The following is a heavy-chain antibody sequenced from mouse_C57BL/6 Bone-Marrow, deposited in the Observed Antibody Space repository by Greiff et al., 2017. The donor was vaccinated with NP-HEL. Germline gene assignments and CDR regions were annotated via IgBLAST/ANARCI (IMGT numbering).Heavy chain of an antibody. CDR1: GYTFTSYW. CDR2: IYPGSGST. D-gene: IGHD1-1*01. V-gene: IGHV1-55*01. Sequence: QVHVKQPGAELVKPGASVKMSCKASGYTFTSYWLTWVKQRPGQGLEWIGDIYPGSGSTNYNEQFKRKATLTVDKSSSTAYMQLSSLTSEDSAVYYCARGDYYGSSYAMDYWGQGTSVTVSS. J-gene: IGHJ4*01. CDR3: ARGDYYGSSYAMDY.